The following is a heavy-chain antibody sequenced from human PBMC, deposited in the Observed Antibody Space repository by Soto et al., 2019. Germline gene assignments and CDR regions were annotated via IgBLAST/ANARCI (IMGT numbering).Heavy chain of an antibody. CDR3: AIRIAVAGSDY. CDR1: GFTFSSYE. V-gene: IGHV3-48*03. Sequence: PGGSLRLSCAASGFTFSSYEMNWVRQAPGKGLEWVSYISSSGSTIYYADSVKGRFTISRDNAKNSLYLQMNSLRAEDTAVYYCAIRIAVAGSDYWVQGTQVTVSS. CDR2: ISSSGSTI. J-gene: IGHJ4*02. D-gene: IGHD6-19*01.